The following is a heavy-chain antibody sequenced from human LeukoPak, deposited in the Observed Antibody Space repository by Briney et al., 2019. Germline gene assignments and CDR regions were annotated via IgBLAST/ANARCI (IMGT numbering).Heavy chain of an antibody. CDR3: ARGRSITILRGVAISDGFDI. Sequence: GGSLRLSCAASGFTFSTYSMNWVRQAPGKGLEWVSSIATSSDYIYYAGSLKGRFTISRDNAKNSLYLHMNGLRPDDTAVYYRARGRSITILRGVAISDGFDIWGQGTKVTVS. CDR1: GFTFSTYS. V-gene: IGHV3-21*06. CDR2: IATSSDYI. D-gene: IGHD3-10*01. J-gene: IGHJ3*02.